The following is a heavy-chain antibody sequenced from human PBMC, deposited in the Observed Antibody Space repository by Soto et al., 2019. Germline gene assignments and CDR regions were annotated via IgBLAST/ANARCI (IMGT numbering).Heavy chain of an antibody. CDR3: AREQGRVGGTIGY. V-gene: IGHV1-69*04. CDR1: SETVSIST. CDR2: IIPILGIA. J-gene: IGHJ4*02. D-gene: IGHD1-26*01. Sequence: GTSAEVGCAASSETVSISTITGLRQAPGQGLEWMGRIIPILGIANYVQKFQGRVTITADKSTSTAYMELSSLRSEDTAVYYCAREQGRVGGTIGYWRAGPLV.